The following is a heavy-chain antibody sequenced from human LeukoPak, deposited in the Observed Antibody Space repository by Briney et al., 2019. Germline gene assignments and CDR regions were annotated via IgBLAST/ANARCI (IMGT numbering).Heavy chain of an antibody. Sequence: PSETLSLTCAVSGYSISSDYYWAWIRQSPEKGLQWIGTIYHSGRAYYNPSLKSRVTISVDTSKNQFSLNLTSVTAADTAVYYCARDDGSNRMLYHFDQWGQGILVTVSS. D-gene: IGHD2/OR15-2a*01. CDR2: IYHSGRA. J-gene: IGHJ4*02. CDR1: GYSISSDYY. V-gene: IGHV4-38-2*02. CDR3: ARDDGSNRMLYHFDQ.